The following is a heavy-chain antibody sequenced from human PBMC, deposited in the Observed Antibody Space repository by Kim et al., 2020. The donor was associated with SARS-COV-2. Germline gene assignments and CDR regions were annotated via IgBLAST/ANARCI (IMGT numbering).Heavy chain of an antibody. CDR3: AGGWGYGDHSYYYYYGMDV. D-gene: IGHD4-17*01. J-gene: IGHJ6*01. Sequence: SVKVSCKASGGTFSSYAISWVRQAPGQGLEWMGGIIPIFGTANYAQKFQGRVTITADESTSTAYMELSSLRSEDTAVYYCAGGWGYGDHSYYYYYGMDVWGQGTTVTVSS. CDR2: IIPIFGTA. V-gene: IGHV1-69*13. CDR1: GGTFSSYA.